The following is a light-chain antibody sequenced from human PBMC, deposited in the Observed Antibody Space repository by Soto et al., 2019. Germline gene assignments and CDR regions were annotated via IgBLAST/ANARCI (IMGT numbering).Light chain of an antibody. CDR1: SSDVGAYNY. Sequence: QSALTQPASVSGSPGQSITISCTGTSSDVGAYNYVSWYQHHPGKAPKVMIYGVSNRPSGVSNRFSGSKSGNTASLTNSGLQAEDEADYYCSSLASSSTPWVFGGGTKLTVL. CDR3: SSLASSSTPWV. V-gene: IGLV2-14*01. J-gene: IGLJ3*02. CDR2: GVS.